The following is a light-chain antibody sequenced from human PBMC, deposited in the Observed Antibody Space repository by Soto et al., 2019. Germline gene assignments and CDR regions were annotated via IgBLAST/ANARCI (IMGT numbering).Light chain of an antibody. CDR2: ATS. CDR1: QTVSTY. V-gene: IGKV1-39*01. CDR3: QQTYTTPRT. J-gene: IGKJ1*01. Sequence: DTQMTHSPSSLSSSVGCRIIITCRASQTVSTYLNWYQQKPGKAPTLLISATSTLQSGVPSRFSGSGSGTEFTLTITSLQPEDFATYYCQQTYTTPRTFGQGTKVDIK.